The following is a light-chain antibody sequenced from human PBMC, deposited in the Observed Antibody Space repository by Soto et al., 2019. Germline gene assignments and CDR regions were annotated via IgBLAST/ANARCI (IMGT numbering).Light chain of an antibody. CDR3: QQYYSRPLT. Sequence: DIVMTQSPHSLAASLGERATINCKSSQSVLYSSNKTNYLAWYQQKPGQPPKLLIYWASTRESGVPDRFSGSGSGTDFTLTISSLEAEDVAVYYCQQYYSRPLTFGGGTKVEIK. CDR2: WAS. J-gene: IGKJ4*01. CDR1: QSVLYSSNKTNY. V-gene: IGKV4-1*01.